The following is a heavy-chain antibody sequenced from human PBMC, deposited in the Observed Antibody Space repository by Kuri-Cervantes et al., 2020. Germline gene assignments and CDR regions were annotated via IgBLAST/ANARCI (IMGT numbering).Heavy chain of an antibody. V-gene: IGHV3-30*04. CDR2: ISYDGNTI. CDR1: GFTFSDYS. CDR3: ARPPFGYDSVDAFHI. D-gene: IGHD3-22*01. Sequence: GGSLRLSCAASGFTFSDYSMHWVRQAPGKGLEWVAFISYDGNTIYYADSVKGRFTISRDNSKSTLFLQMTSLRAEDTAVFYCARPPFGYDSVDAFHIWGQGTMVTVSS. J-gene: IGHJ3*02.